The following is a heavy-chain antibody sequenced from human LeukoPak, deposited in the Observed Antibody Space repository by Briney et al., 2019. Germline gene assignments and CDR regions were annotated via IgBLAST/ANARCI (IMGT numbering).Heavy chain of an antibody. CDR3: AKDRPPVHSYGLFDY. CDR2: ISGSGGST. J-gene: IGHJ4*02. V-gene: IGHV3-23*01. Sequence: QTGGSLRLSCAASGFTFSTYAMTWVRQAPGKGLEWVSAISGSGGSTYYADSVKGRFTISRDNSKNTLYLQMNSLRAEDTAVYYCAKDRPPVHSYGLFDYWGQGTLVTVSS. D-gene: IGHD5-18*01. CDR1: GFTFSTYA.